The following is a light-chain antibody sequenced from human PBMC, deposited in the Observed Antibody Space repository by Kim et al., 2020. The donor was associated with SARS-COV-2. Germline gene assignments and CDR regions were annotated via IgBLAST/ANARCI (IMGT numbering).Light chain of an antibody. Sequence: VSPEQTFSITCTGDELGDKYVYWFQQKAGQSPVLVIYQDTKRPSGIPERFSATNSGNTATLTISGTQDTDEADYYCQAWDSGTVVVFGGGTQLTVL. CDR1: ELGDKY. CDR3: QAWDSGTVVV. CDR2: QDT. J-gene: IGLJ3*02. V-gene: IGLV3-1*01.